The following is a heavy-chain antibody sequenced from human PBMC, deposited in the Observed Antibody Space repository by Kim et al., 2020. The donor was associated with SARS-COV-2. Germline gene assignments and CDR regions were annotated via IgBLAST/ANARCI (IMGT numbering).Heavy chain of an antibody. V-gene: IGHV3-21*01. CDR2: IDSSSTYI. CDR1: GFTFTSSS. CDR3: VRDETYYYASGSYSGGYGMDG. J-gene: IGHJ6*02. D-gene: IGHD3-10*01. Sequence: GGSLRLSCAASGFTFTSSSFNWVRQAPGKGLEWVSAIDSSSTYIYYADSVKGRFTISRDNAKNSVYLQMNSVRAEDTAVYYCVRDETYYYASGSYSGGYGMDGWGQAPTVTLS.